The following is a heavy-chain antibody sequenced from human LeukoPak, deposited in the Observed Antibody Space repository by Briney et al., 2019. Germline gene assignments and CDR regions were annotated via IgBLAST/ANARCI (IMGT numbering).Heavy chain of an antibody. Sequence: ASVKVSCKASGYTFTNYDVNWVRQATGQGLEWMGWMNPTSGKAGFAQRFQGRVSMTRNISISTAYMELSSLRSEDTAVYYCAREGNRSSDSSASYPLDYWGQGTLVTVSS. CDR1: GYTFTNYD. CDR2: MNPTSGKA. J-gene: IGHJ4*02. CDR3: AREGNRSSDSSASYPLDY. D-gene: IGHD1-26*01. V-gene: IGHV1-8*01.